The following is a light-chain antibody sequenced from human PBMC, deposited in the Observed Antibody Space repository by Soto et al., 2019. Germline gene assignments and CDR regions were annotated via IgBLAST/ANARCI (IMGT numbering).Light chain of an antibody. V-gene: IGLV2-14*03. CDR3: SSYTISSTVV. CDR2: DVG. CDR1: SSDVGGYNY. J-gene: IGLJ2*01. Sequence: QSALTQPASVTGCPGQSIAISCTGTSSDVGGYNYVSWYQHHPGKAPKLMIYDVGNRPSGVSNRFSGSKSGNTASLTISGLQAEDEADYYCSSYTISSTVVFGGGTKVTVL.